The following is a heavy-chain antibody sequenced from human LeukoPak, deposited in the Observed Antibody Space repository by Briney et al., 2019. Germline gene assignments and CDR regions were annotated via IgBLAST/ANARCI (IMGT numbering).Heavy chain of an antibody. CDR2: IYSGSI. J-gene: IGHJ4*02. Sequence: SETLSLTCTVSGGSISSSSYYWGWIRQPPGKGLEWIGSIYSGSIYYNPSLKSRVTISVDTSKNQFSLKLSSVTAADTAVYYCEGVGSSSWSPFDYWGQGTLVTVSS. CDR3: EGVGSSSWSPFDY. CDR1: GGSISSSSYY. V-gene: IGHV4-39*07. D-gene: IGHD6-13*01.